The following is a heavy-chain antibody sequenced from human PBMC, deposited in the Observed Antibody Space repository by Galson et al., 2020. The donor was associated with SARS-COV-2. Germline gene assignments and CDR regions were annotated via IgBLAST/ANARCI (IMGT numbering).Heavy chain of an antibody. V-gene: IGHV3-30*04. CDR1: RFTFSSYV. D-gene: IGHD2-15*01. CDR3: ARALPYCSGGSCYSKPGDY. Sequence: QLGESLKISCAASRFTFSSYVMHWVRQAPGKGLEWVAVISYDGNNNYYADSVKGRFTISRDNSKNTLYLQMNSLSAEDTAVYYCARALPYCSGGSCYSKPGDYWGQGTLVTVSS. CDR2: ISYDGNNN. J-gene: IGHJ4*02.